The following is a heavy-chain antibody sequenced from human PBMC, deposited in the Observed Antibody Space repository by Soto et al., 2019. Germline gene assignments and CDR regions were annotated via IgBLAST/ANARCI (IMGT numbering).Heavy chain of an antibody. J-gene: IGHJ6*03. D-gene: IGHD2-2*01. CDR1: GFTVSNNY. V-gene: IGHV3-53*04. CDR2: IYSGGST. Sequence: GGSLRLSCAASGFTVSNNYMSWVRQAPGKGLEWVSVIYSGGSTYYADSVKGRFTISRHNSKNTLYLQMNSLRAEDTAVYYCARGPNCSSTSCMQNYYYYYMDVWGKGTTVTVSS. CDR3: ARGPNCSSTSCMQNYYYYYMDV.